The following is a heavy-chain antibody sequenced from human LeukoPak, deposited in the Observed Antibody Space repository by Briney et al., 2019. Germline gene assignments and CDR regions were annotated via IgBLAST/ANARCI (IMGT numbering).Heavy chain of an antibody. D-gene: IGHD6-13*01. Sequence: ASVKVSCKTSGYIFTGYYIHWVRQAPGQGLEWMGWINPNGGGTTYGQRFQGRVTMTRDTSISTAYMELSRLRSDDTAVYYCAIDRERRTPAAAGNGEVDYWGQGTLVTVSS. V-gene: IGHV1-2*02. CDR1: GYIFTGYY. CDR3: AIDRERRTPAAAGNGEVDY. CDR2: INPNGGGT. J-gene: IGHJ4*02.